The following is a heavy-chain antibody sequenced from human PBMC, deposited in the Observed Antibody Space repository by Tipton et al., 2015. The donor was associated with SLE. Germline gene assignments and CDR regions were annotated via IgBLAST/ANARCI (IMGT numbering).Heavy chain of an antibody. CDR1: GYTFTNYW. CDR3: ARPQGSSWGAFDI. D-gene: IGHD6-13*01. J-gene: IGHJ3*02. V-gene: IGHV5-51*03. CDR2: IYPDDSDT. Sequence: QSGPEVKKPGESLKISCQGSGYTFTNYWIGWVRQMPGKGLEWMGIIYPDDSDTRYSPSFQGQVTISADKSISTAYLQWSSLKASDTAMYYCARPQGSSWGAFDIWGQGTMVTVSS.